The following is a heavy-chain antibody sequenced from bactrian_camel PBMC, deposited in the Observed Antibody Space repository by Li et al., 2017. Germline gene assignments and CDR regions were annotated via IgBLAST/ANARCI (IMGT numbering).Heavy chain of an antibody. CDR1: GFTFSSYA. CDR2: IYSDGSNT. CDR3: AAPAPSPCYNEYDNTY. Sequence: VQLVESGGGSVQAGGSLRLSCAASGFTFSSYAMYWVRQAPEKGLGWVSGIYSDGSNTYYADSVKGRFTISRDNAKNTLYLQMNSLKPEDTAMYYCAAPAPSPCYNEYDNTYWGQGTQVTVS. V-gene: IGHV3S7*01. J-gene: IGHJ4*01. D-gene: IGHD4*01.